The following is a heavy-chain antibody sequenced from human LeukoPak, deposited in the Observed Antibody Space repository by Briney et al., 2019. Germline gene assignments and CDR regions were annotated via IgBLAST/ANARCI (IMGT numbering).Heavy chain of an antibody. J-gene: IGHJ4*02. CDR3: ARLDYGDHY. CDR2: INPNSGGT. Sequence: GASVKVSCKASGYTFTGYYMHWVRQAPGQGLEWMGWINPNSGGTNYAQKFQGRVTMAKDTSISTAYMELSRLRSDDTAVYYCARLDYGDHYWGQGTLVTVSS. V-gene: IGHV1-2*02. D-gene: IGHD4-17*01. CDR1: GYTFTGYY.